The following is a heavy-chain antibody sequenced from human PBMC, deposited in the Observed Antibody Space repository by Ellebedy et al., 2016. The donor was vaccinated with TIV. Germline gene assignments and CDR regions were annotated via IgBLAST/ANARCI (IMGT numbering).Heavy chain of an antibody. Sequence: AASVKVSCKASGYTLMSYGICWVRQAPGQGLEWMGWVSPYDGNTNYAQKFQGRVTMTIDTSTSTGYMELRSLRSDDTAVYYCARGPWGDSSDYWGQGTLVTVSS. J-gene: IGHJ4*02. CDR2: VSPYDGNT. V-gene: IGHV1-18*01. CDR1: GYTLMSYG. D-gene: IGHD3-22*01. CDR3: ARGPWGDSSDY.